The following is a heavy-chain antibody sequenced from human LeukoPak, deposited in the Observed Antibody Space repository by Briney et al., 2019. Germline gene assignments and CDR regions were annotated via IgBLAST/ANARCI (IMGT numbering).Heavy chain of an antibody. CDR3: AKDRGYSHGFDY. Sequence: GGSLRLSCTASGFIASSNYMSWVRQAPGKGLEWVAAISYDGRNKEYVDSVKGRFTISRDNSKNTLYLQMNSLRAEDTAVYTCAKDRGYSHGFDYWGQGTLVTVSS. V-gene: IGHV3-30*18. CDR2: ISYDGRNK. J-gene: IGHJ4*02. D-gene: IGHD5-18*01. CDR1: GFIASSNY.